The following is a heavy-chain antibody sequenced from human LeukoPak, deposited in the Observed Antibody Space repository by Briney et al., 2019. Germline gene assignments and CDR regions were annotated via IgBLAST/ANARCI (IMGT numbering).Heavy chain of an antibody. V-gene: IGHV4-61*01. CDR2: IYYSGST. J-gene: IGHJ3*02. CDR3: ARDVVDGDAFGI. Sequence: SETLSLTCTVSGGSFSSGSYYWSWIRQPPGKGLEWIGYIYYSGSTNYNPSLKSRVTISVDTSKNQFSLKLSSVTAADTAVYYCARDVVDGDAFGIWGQGTMVTVSS. CDR1: GGSFSSGSYY. D-gene: IGHD2-15*01.